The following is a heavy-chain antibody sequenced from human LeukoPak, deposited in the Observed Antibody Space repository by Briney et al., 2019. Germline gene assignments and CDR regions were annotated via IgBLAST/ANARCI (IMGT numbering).Heavy chain of an antibody. J-gene: IGHJ6*02. CDR1: EFTFSSYW. Sequence: PGGSLRLSCTASEFTFSSYWMSWVRQAPGKGLEWVANIKQDGSEKDYVDSVKGRFTISRDNAKNSLYLQMNNLRAEDTAVYYCARYCDGDCYGMDVWGQGTTVTVSS. CDR3: ARYCDGDCYGMDV. CDR2: IKQDGSEK. D-gene: IGHD2-21*01. V-gene: IGHV3-7*01.